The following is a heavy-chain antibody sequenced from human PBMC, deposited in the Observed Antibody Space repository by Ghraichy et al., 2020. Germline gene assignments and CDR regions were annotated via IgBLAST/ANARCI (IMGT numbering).Heavy chain of an antibody. CDR2: IYHSGSA. CDR3: AVLASNGVDV. V-gene: IGHV4-30-2*06. Sequence: TLSLTCTVSGGSVSSDPYSWTWVRQSPGKGLEWIGYIYHSGSAFSNPSLKSRVAISVDRSANQLSLKLSSVSAADAAVYYCAVLASNGVDVWGQGTKVTVSS. J-gene: IGHJ6*01. CDR1: GGSVSSDPYS.